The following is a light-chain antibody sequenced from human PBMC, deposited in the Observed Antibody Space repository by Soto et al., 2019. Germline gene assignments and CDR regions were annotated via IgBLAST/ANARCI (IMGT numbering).Light chain of an antibody. CDR3: QQYGSSPRT. Sequence: EMVMTQSPATLCLSPGQRASLSCGASQSVSSKLAWYQQRPGQAPRLLIYSASTRATGIPARFSGSGSGTEFTLTISSLQSEDFAVYSCQQYGSSPRTFGQGTKVDIK. V-gene: IGKV3-15*01. J-gene: IGKJ1*01. CDR1: QSVSSK. CDR2: SAS.